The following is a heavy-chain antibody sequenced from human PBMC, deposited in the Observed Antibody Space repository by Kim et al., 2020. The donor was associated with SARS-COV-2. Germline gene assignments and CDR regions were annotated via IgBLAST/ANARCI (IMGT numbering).Heavy chain of an antibody. D-gene: IGHD3-10*01. CDR2: INPSGGST. CDR3: ARMYYYGSGSYWCWFDP. CDR1: GYTFTSYY. Sequence: ASVKVSCKASGYTFTSYYMHWVRQAPGQGLEWMGIINPSGGSTSYAQKFQGRVTMTRDTSTSTVYMELSSLRSEDTAVYYCARMYYYGSGSYWCWFDPWGQGTLVTVSS. V-gene: IGHV1-46*01. J-gene: IGHJ5*02.